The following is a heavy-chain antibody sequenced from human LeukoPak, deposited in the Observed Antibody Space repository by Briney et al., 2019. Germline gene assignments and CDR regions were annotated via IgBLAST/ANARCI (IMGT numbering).Heavy chain of an antibody. CDR3: ARGGGYCSGGSCYDYYGMDV. Sequence: GASVKVSCKASGGTFSSYAISWVRQAPGQGLEWMGRIIPILGIANYAQKFQGRVTMTRNTSISTAYMELSSLRSEDTAVYYCARGGGYCSGGSCYDYYGMDVWGQGTTVTVSS. J-gene: IGHJ6*02. CDR1: GGTFSSYA. CDR2: IIPILGIA. V-gene: IGHV1-69*04. D-gene: IGHD2-15*01.